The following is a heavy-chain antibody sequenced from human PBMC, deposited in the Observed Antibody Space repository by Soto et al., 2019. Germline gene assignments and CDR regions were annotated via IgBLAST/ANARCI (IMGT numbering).Heavy chain of an antibody. CDR3: AIPPLEYTSATDYYFDX. CDR2: IWYDGNNK. J-gene: IGHJ4*01. D-gene: IGHD5-18*01. Sequence: LRLSCIATGFTFSTSSMHWVRQAPGKGLEWVSVIWYDGNNKYYADSVKVRFTISRDNSSNTVYLQLNSLGAEDTAVYYCAIPPLEYTSATDYYFDXWGHGALGTVS. CDR1: GFTFSTSS. V-gene: IGHV3-33*01.